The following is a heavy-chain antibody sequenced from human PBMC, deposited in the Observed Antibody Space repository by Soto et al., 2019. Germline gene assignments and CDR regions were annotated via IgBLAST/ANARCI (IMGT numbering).Heavy chain of an antibody. Sequence: EVQVLESGGALVQPGGSLRPSCAASGFTFSNYAMSWVRQAPGKGLEWVSSISGSGGTTYYADSVKGRLTLSRDNSKNTLYLQMNSLRVEDTAVYYCAKNNMGYYLDYWGQGTLVTVSS. J-gene: IGHJ4*02. CDR1: GFTFSNYA. CDR2: ISGSGGTT. CDR3: AKNNMGYYLDY. V-gene: IGHV3-23*01. D-gene: IGHD3-10*01.